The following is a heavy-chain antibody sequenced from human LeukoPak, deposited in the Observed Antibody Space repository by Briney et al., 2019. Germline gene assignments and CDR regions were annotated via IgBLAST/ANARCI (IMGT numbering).Heavy chain of an antibody. Sequence: GGSLRLSCAASGFTFDDYAMHWVRQAPGKGLEWVSGISWNSGSIGYADSVKGRFTISRDNAKNSLYLQMNSLRAEDTALYYCAKGAMAVAGRFDYWGQGTLVTVSS. CDR2: ISWNSGSI. D-gene: IGHD6-19*01. CDR3: AKGAMAVAGRFDY. J-gene: IGHJ4*02. V-gene: IGHV3-9*01. CDR1: GFTFDDYA.